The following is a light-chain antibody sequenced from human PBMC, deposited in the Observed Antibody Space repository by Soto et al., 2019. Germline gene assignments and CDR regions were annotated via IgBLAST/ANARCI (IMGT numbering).Light chain of an antibody. V-gene: IGKV2-28*01. CDR1: QSLLHSNGNIY. CDR2: LGS. CDR3: MQAIQAPRT. Sequence: DIVLTQSPLSLPVTPGEPASISCRSSQSLLHSNGNIYLDWYLQKPGQSPQLLIYLGSIRASGVADRFSGSGSGTDFTLEITRVEAEDVGVYYCMQAIQAPRTFGLGTKVEIK. J-gene: IGKJ1*01.